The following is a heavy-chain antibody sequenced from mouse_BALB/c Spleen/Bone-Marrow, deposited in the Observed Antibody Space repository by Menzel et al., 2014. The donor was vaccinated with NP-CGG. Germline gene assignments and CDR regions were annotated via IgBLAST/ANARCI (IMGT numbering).Heavy chain of an antibody. CDR1: GFTFSDYG. J-gene: IGHJ3*01. D-gene: IGHD2-4*01. V-gene: IGHV5-15*02. CDR3: AREDDYEGTLAY. CDR2: ISNLAYSI. Sequence: EVKVVESGGGLVQPGGSRKLSCAASGFTFSDYGMAWVRQAPGKGPEWVAFISNLAYSIYYADTVTGRFTISRENAKNTLYLEMSSLRSEDTAMYYCAREDDYEGTLAYWGQGTLVTVSA.